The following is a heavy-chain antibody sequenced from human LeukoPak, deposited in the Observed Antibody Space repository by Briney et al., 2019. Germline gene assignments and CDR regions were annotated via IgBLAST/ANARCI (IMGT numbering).Heavy chain of an antibody. Sequence: GGSLRPSCGATGISVTNNYMSWVRQAPGKGLKWVSAIFRGGSTYYADSVKGRFTISIDNSKNTLFLQMNSLRVEDTAVYYCEWFGERDAFDIWGQGTMVSVSS. V-gene: IGHV3-53*01. CDR2: IFRGGST. CDR1: GISVTNNY. CDR3: EWFGERDAFDI. J-gene: IGHJ3*02. D-gene: IGHD3-10*01.